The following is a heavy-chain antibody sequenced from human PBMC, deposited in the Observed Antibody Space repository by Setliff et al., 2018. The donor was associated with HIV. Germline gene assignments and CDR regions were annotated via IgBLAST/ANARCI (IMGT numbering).Heavy chain of an antibody. D-gene: IGHD1-26*01. CDR3: VKGRSGSYHW. CDR2: IESDGRNE. Sequence: GSLRLSCAASGFSFSTYGMHWVRQTPGKGPEWVAFIESDGRNEYYADSVKGRFTISRDNSKNTQYLQMNSLRAEDTALYYCVKGRSGSYHWWGQGTLVTVSS. J-gene: IGHJ4*02. V-gene: IGHV3-30*02. CDR1: GFSFSTYG.